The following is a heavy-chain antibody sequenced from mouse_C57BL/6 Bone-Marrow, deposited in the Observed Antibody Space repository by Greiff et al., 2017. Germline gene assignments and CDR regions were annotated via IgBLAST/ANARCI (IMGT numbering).Heavy chain of an antibody. V-gene: IGHV1-62-2*01. Sequence: VKLQQSGAELVKPGASMKLSCKASGYIFTEYTIHWVKQRSGQGLEWIGWFYPGSGSIKYNERFKDKATLTADKSSNTVYMELSRLTSEDSAVYFCARHERYYDYEGYFDYWGQGTTLTVSS. CDR1: GYIFTEYT. CDR2: FYPGSGSI. D-gene: IGHD2-4*01. J-gene: IGHJ2*01. CDR3: ARHERYYDYEGYFDY.